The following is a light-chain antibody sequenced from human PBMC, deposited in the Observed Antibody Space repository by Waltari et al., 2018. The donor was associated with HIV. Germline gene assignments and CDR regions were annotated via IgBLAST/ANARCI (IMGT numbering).Light chain of an antibody. J-gene: IGKJ1*01. CDR1: QSVLFSSNNKNY. Sequence: DIVMTQSPDSLAVSLGERATINCKSSQSVLFSSNNKNYLAWYQQKPGQPPKLLIYWASIRESGVPARFSGSGSGTDFTLTISSLQAEDVAVYYCQQCYSTPWTFGQGTKVEIK. CDR2: WAS. V-gene: IGKV4-1*01. CDR3: QQCYSTPWT.